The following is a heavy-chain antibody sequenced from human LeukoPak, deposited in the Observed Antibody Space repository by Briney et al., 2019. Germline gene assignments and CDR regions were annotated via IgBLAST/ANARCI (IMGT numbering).Heavy chain of an antibody. CDR2: IYGGGST. CDR3: ARDRSDGNYYMVV. D-gene: IGHD5-24*01. CDR1: GFTVSNNY. V-gene: IGHV3-53*01. J-gene: IGHJ6*03. Sequence: GGSLRLSCAASGFTVSNNYMTWVRQAPGKGLEWVSVIYGGGSTSYADSVKGRFTISRDNSKNTLYLQMNSLRADDTAVYYCARDRSDGNYYMVVWGTGTTVIVSS.